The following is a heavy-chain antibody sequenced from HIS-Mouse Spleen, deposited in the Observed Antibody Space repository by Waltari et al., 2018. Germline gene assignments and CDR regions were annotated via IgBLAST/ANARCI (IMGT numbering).Heavy chain of an antibody. V-gene: IGHV1-2*02. CDR1: GYTFTGYY. J-gene: IGHJ4*02. Sequence: QVQLVQSGAEVKKPGASVKVSCKASGYTFTGYYMHWVRQAPGQGLEWMGWINPNRGGTNHAQKFQGRVTMTRDTSISTAYMELSRLRSDDTAVYYCARGYLAAGNFDYWGQGTLVTVSS. D-gene: IGHD6-13*01. CDR3: ARGYLAAGNFDY. CDR2: INPNRGGT.